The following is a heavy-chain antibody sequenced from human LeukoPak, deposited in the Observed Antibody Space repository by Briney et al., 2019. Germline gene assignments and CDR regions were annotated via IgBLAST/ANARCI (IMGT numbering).Heavy chain of an antibody. D-gene: IGHD3-10*01. CDR2: INPNSGGT. Sequence: ASVKVSCKASGYTLTGYYMHWVRQAPGQGLEWMGRINPNSGGTNYAQEFQGRVTMTRDTSISTAYMELSRLRSDDTAVYYCAEEVRGVISWGQGTLVTVSS. CDR3: AEEVRGVIS. CDR1: GYTLTGYY. J-gene: IGHJ4*02. V-gene: IGHV1-2*06.